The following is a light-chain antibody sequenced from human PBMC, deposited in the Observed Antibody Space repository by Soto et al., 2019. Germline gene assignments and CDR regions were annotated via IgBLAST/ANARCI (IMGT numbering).Light chain of an antibody. Sequence: DIVLTQSPDSLTVSLGETATINCKSSQSVLYSSNNYNYLAWYQQKPAQPPRLLVYWASTRESGVPDRFSGSGSGTDFTLTISSLQAEDVAVYFCQQHFNVPFTFGGGSRVEI. J-gene: IGKJ4*01. CDR3: QQHFNVPFT. CDR2: WAS. V-gene: IGKV4-1*01. CDR1: QSVLYSSNNYNY.